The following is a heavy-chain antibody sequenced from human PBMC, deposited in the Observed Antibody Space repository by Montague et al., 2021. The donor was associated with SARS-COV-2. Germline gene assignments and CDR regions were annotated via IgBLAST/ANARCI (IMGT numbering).Heavy chain of an antibody. CDR1: GGSISSYY. V-gene: IGHV4-59*08. J-gene: IGHJ4*02. CDR2: IYYSGST. D-gene: IGHD3-9*01. CDR3: ARHALGYFDWLNEGYFDY. Sequence: SETLSLTCTVPGGSISSYYWSWIRQHPGKGLEWIGYIYYSGSTNYNPSLKSRVAISVDTSKNQFSLKLSSVTAADTAVYYCARHALGYFDWLNEGYFDYWGQGTLVTVSS.